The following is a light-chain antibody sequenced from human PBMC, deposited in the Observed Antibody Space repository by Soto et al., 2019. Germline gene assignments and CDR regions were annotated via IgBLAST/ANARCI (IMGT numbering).Light chain of an antibody. J-gene: IGKJ3*01. V-gene: IGKV3-11*01. CDR3: QQRSNSGVT. Sequence: EIVLTQSPATLSLSPWGIATTXRRASQSVSSYLAWYQQKPGQAPRLLIYDASNRATGIPARFSGSGSGTDFTLTISSLEPEDFAVYYCQQRSNSGVTFGPGTKVDI. CDR2: DAS. CDR1: QSVSSY.